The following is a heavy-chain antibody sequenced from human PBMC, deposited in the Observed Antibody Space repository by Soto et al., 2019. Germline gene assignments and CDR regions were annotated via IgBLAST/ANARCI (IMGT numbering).Heavy chain of an antibody. V-gene: IGHV1-69*01. D-gene: IGHD3-9*01. J-gene: IGHJ6*02. CDR2: IIPIFGTA. Sequence: QVQLVQSGAEVKKPGSSVKVSCKASGGTFSSYAISWVRQAPGQGLEWMGGIIPIFGTANYAQKFQGRVTITADESTSTAYMELSSLRSEDTAVYYCARGRYYDWLVSPVGYYGMDVWGQGTTVTVSS. CDR1: GGTFSSYA. CDR3: ARGRYYDWLVSPVGYYGMDV.